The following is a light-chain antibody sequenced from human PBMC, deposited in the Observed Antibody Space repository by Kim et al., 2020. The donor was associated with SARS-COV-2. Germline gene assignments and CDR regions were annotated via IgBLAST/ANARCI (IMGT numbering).Light chain of an antibody. J-gene: IGLJ2*01. Sequence: GQSVAISGTGTSSDVGAYNYVSWYQQHPGKAPKLMIYELDKRPSGVPDRFFGSKSGNTASLTVSGLQAEDEADYYCSSYAGSNNVLFGGGTQLTVL. CDR3: SSYAGSNNVL. CDR2: ELD. V-gene: IGLV2-8*03. CDR1: SSDVGAYNY.